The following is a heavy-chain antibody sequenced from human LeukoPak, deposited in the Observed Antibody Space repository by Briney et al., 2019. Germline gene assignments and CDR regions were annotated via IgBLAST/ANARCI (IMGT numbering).Heavy chain of an antibody. Sequence: GGSLRLSCAASGFTFSSYWMHWVRQAPGKGLVWVSRINSDGSSTSYADSVKGRFTISRDNAKNTLYLQMNSLRAEDTAVYYCAKGMAAAGYFDYWGQGTLVTVSS. CDR2: INSDGSST. D-gene: IGHD6-13*01. J-gene: IGHJ4*02. V-gene: IGHV3-74*01. CDR1: GFTFSSYW. CDR3: AKGMAAAGYFDY.